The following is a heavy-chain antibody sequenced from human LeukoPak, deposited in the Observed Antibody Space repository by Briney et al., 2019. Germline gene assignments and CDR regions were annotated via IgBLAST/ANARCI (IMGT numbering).Heavy chain of an antibody. V-gene: IGHV1-8*01. D-gene: IGHD1-26*01. CDR2: MNPNSGNT. Sequence: TSVKVSCKASGYTFTNYDINWVRQATGQGLEWMGWMNPNSGNTGYAQKFQGRVTMTRNTSISTAYMELSSLRSEDTAVYYCARGQLPIYYYYYYYGMDVWGQGTTVTVSS. CDR3: ARGQLPIYYYYYYYGMDV. J-gene: IGHJ6*02. CDR1: GYTFTNYD.